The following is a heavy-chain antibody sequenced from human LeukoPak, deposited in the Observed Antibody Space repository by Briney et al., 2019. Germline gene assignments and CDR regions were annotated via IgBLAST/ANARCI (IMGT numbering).Heavy chain of an antibody. Sequence: GASVKVSCKASGGTFSSYAISWVRQAPGQGLEWMGGIIPIFGTANYAQKFQGRVTITADESTSTAYMELSSLRSEDTAAYYCARGAHYDFWSGSYAGMDVWGQGTTVTVSS. V-gene: IGHV1-69*13. D-gene: IGHD3-3*01. J-gene: IGHJ6*02. CDR2: IIPIFGTA. CDR3: ARGAHYDFWSGSYAGMDV. CDR1: GGTFSSYA.